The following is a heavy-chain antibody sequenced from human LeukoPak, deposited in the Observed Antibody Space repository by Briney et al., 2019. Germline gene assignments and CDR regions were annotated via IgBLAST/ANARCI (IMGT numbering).Heavy chain of an antibody. J-gene: IGHJ4*02. D-gene: IGHD3-9*01. V-gene: IGHV3-48*03. CDR3: VRTFVSGYDVLTGYFRAFDY. Sequence: GGSLRLSCAASGFNSSSSEMHWVRQAPGKWREWLSYISHTGNTKYYADSVQGRFTVSRDNGKSLLFLQMSSLRAGDTAIYYCVRTFVSGYDVLTGYFRAFDYWGQGALVTVSS. CDR2: ISHTGNTK. CDR1: GFNSSSSE.